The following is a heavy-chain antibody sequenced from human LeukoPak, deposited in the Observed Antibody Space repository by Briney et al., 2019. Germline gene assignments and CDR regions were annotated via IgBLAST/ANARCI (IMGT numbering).Heavy chain of an antibody. CDR1: GFTFSSYA. Sequence: GGSLRLSCAASGFTFSSYAMSWVRQIPGKGLEWVSGINGNGGSTNYADSVKGRFAISRDNSKNTLYLQMNSLRAEDTAVYYFSTLTVSTAYWSQGSLVTVSS. V-gene: IGHV3-23*01. J-gene: IGHJ4*02. CDR3: STLTVSTAY. CDR2: INGNGGST. D-gene: IGHD4-17*01.